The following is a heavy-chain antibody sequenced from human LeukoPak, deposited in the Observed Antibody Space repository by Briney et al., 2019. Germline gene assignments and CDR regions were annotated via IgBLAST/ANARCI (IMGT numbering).Heavy chain of an antibody. CDR3: ARGRGTALCYFDY. D-gene: IGHD3-16*01. CDR2: IYSDGSTI. CDR1: GFTFSSYW. Sequence: GGSLRLSCAASGFTFSSYWMHWVRQTPEKGLVWVSRIYSDGSTIAYADSVKGRFTISRDNAKNTLCLQMNSLGAEDTAVYYCARGRGTALCYFDYWGQGTLVTVSS. J-gene: IGHJ4*02. V-gene: IGHV3-74*01.